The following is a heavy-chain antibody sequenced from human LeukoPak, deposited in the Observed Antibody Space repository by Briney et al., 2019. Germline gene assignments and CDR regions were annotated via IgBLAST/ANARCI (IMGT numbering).Heavy chain of an antibody. CDR2: ISSSSSYI. CDR1: GFTFSSYN. D-gene: IGHD3-22*01. CDR3: ARVHYYDSSGYYA. V-gene: IGHV3-21*01. J-gene: IGHJ5*02. Sequence: PGGSLRLSCAASGFTFSSYNMNRVRRAPGKGLEWVSSISSSSSYIYYADSVKGRFTISRDNAKNSLYLQMNSLRAEDTAVYYCARVHYYDSSGYYAWGQGTLVTVSS.